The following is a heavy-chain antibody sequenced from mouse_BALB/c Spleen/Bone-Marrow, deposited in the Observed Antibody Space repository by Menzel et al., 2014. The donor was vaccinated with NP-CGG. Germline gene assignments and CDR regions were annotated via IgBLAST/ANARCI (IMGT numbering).Heavy chain of an antibody. CDR3: ARRTNLQGDFDV. D-gene: IGHD1-3*01. J-gene: IGHJ1*01. Sequence: VQLQQSGPELVRPGVSVKISCKGSGYTFTDYAMHWVKRSHAKSLEWIGVISTHSGNTNYNQKFKGKATMTVDKSSSTAYMELARLTSEDSAIYYCARRTNLQGDFDVWGAGTTVTVSS. V-gene: IGHV1-67*01. CDR2: ISTHSGNT. CDR1: GYTFTDYA.